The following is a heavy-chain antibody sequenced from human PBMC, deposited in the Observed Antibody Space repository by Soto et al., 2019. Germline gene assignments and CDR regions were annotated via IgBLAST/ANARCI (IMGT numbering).Heavy chain of an antibody. Sequence: SETLSLTCAVYGGSFSGYYWSWIRQPPGKGLEWIGEINHSGSTNYNPSLKSRVTISVDTSKNQFSLKLSSVTAADTAVYYCAGSKQWLVPRYYYYMDVWGKGTTVTVSS. CDR3: AGSKQWLVPRYYYYMDV. CDR1: GGSFSGYY. CDR2: INHSGST. D-gene: IGHD6-19*01. V-gene: IGHV4-34*01. J-gene: IGHJ6*03.